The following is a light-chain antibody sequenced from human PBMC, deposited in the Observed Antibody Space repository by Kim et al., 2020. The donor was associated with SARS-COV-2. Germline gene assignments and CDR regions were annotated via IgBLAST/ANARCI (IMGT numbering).Light chain of an antibody. J-gene: IGKJ2*01. CDR3: LQHFDYPRT. V-gene: IGKV1-17*01. Sequence: SASDGDRVTITCRASQGIRRDLAWYQQKPGKAPKRLIYVASTLDSGVPSRFSGTDSGTEFTLTISSLQPEDSATYFCLQHFDYPRTFGQGTKLEI. CDR2: VAS. CDR1: QGIRRD.